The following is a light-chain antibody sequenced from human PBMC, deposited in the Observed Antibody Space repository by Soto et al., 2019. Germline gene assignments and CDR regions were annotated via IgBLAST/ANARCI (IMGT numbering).Light chain of an antibody. CDR2: WAS. CDR3: QQYYNTPLT. CDR1: QTILSSDKNY. J-gene: IGKJ4*01. V-gene: IGKV4-1*01. Sequence: DIVMTQSPDSLAVSLGERATINCKSSQTILSSDKNYLAWYQQTPGQPPKLLIYWASARESGVPDRFSGSGSGTDFTLTISSLQAEDVAVYYCQQYYNTPLTLGGGTKVDIK.